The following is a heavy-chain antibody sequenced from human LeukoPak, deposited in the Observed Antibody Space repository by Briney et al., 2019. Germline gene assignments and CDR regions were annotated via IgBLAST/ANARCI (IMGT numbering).Heavy chain of an antibody. J-gene: IGHJ4*02. Sequence: GGSLRLSCAASGFTFSSYAMSWVRQAPGKGLEWVSYISSSSSARYYADSVKGRFTISRDDARNSLYLQMNSLRAEDTAVYYCARMSGSRLPGYWGQGALVTVSS. CDR2: ISSSSSAR. CDR1: GFTFSSYA. D-gene: IGHD3-3*01. CDR3: ARMSGSRLPGY. V-gene: IGHV3-48*01.